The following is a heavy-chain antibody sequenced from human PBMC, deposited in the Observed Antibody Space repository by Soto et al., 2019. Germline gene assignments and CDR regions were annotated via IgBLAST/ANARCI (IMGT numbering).Heavy chain of an antibody. J-gene: IGHJ5*02. CDR3: ARDRSGISVRGAWFDP. V-gene: IGHV4-61*08. D-gene: IGHD6-19*01. CDR1: GCFIRGSDYY. Sequence: SETLSLTCPFSGCFIRGSDYYWGWVRQSPGKGLEWIGYIYSSGNTNYNPSLKSRVTISVDTSKNQFSLRLNSVTAADTAVYYCARDRSGISVRGAWFDPWGQGTLVTVSS. CDR2: IYSSGNT.